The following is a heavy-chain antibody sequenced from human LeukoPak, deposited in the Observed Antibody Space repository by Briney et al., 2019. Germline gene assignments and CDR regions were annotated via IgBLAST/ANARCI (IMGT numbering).Heavy chain of an antibody. J-gene: IGHJ4*02. D-gene: IGHD6-19*01. CDR2: IYSGGST. CDR3: ASLAVAGNGDY. V-gene: IGHV3-66*01. Sequence: GGSLRLSCAASGFTVSSNYMSWVRQAPGKGLEWVSVIYSGGSTYYADSVKGRFTISRDNSKNTLYLQMNSLRAEDTAVYYCASLAVAGNGDYWGQGTLVTVSS. CDR1: GFTVSSNY.